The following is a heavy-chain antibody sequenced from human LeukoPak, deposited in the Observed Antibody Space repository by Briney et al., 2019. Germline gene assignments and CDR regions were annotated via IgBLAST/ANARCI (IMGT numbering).Heavy chain of an antibody. D-gene: IGHD3-22*01. V-gene: IGHV3-23*01. J-gene: IGHJ4*02. Sequence: PGGPLRLSCAASGFTFSSYAMSWVRQAPGKGLEWVSAISGSGGSTYYADSVKGRFTISRDNSKNTLDLQMNTLRAEDTAVYYCARRDVSDSSGYYPLFAHWGQGTLVTVSS. CDR3: ARRDVSDSSGYYPLFAH. CDR1: GFTFSSYA. CDR2: ISGSGGST.